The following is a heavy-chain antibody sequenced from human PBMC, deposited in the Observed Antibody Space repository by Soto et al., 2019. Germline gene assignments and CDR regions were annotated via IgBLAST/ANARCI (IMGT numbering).Heavy chain of an antibody. CDR1: GGSFSGYY. V-gene: IGHV4-34*01. Sequence: PSETLSLTCAVYGGSFSGYYWSWIRQPPGKGLEWIGEINHSGSTNYNPSLKSRVTISVDTSKNQFSLKLSSVTAADTAVYYCARAPRITMVRGVIDRWFDPWGQGTLVTVSS. CDR3: ARAPRITMVRGVIDRWFDP. J-gene: IGHJ5*02. D-gene: IGHD3-10*01. CDR2: INHSGST.